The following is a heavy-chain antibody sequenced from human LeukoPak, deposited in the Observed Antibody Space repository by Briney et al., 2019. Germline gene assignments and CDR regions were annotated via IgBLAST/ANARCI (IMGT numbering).Heavy chain of an antibody. CDR2: ISDSGINT. Sequence: PGGSLRLSCAASGFTFSSYAMSWVRQAPGKGLEWVSGISDSGINTYYADSVKGRFTISRDNSKNTLYLQMNSLRAEDTAVYYCAWGYCGGGSCYSFGYWGQGTLVTVS. J-gene: IGHJ4*02. CDR3: AWGYCGGGSCYSFGY. D-gene: IGHD2-15*01. CDR1: GFTFSSYA. V-gene: IGHV3-23*01.